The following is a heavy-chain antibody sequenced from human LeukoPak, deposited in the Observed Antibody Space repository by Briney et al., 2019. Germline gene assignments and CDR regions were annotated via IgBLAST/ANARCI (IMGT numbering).Heavy chain of an antibody. CDR1: GGSISSGGYY. Sequence: SETLSLTCTVSGGSISSGGYYWSWIRQHPGKGLEWIGYIYYSGSTNYNPSLKSRVTISVDTSKNQFSLKLSSVTAADTAVYYCARANYYDSSGPADWFDPWGQGTLVTVSS. CDR2: IYYSGST. CDR3: ARANYYDSSGPADWFDP. D-gene: IGHD3-22*01. J-gene: IGHJ5*02. V-gene: IGHV4-61*08.